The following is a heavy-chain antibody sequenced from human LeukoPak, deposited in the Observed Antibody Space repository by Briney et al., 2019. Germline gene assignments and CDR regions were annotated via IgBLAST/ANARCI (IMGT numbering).Heavy chain of an antibody. CDR1: GFTFSSYA. CDR3: AKTVVVITFRFDS. Sequence: GGSLRLSCAASGFTFSSYAMSWVRQAPGKGLEWVSVISGSGDSTYYADSVKGRFTISRDSPKNTLYLQMNSLRAEDTAIYYCAKTVVVITFRFDSWGQGSLVTVSS. V-gene: IGHV3-23*01. J-gene: IGHJ4*02. D-gene: IGHD2-21*01. CDR2: ISGSGDST.